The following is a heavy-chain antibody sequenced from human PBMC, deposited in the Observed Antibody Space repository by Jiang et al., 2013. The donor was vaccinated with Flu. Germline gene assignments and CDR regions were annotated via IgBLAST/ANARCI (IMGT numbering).Heavy chain of an antibody. D-gene: IGHD3-22*01. CDR3: AREDDSSGYYYKLRWFDR. V-gene: IGHV3-74*01. J-gene: IGHJ5*02. CDR2: IYSDGSAT. Sequence: GLVWVSRIYSDGSATTYADSVKGRFTISRDNAKNTLYLQMNSLRAEDTAVYYCAREDDSSGYYYKLRWFDRWGQGTLVTVS.